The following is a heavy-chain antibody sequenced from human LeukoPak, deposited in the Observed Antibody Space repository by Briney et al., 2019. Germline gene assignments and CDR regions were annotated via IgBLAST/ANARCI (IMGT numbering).Heavy chain of an antibody. CDR1: GILVSSNY. Sequence: GGSLRLSCVASGILVSSNYMSWVRPAPGKGLEWVSFIDSTGSTYYADSVKGRFTISRDNSKNTLYLQMNSLRAEDTAVYYCARLWFGELAFDYWGQGTLVTVSS. CDR2: IDSTGST. D-gene: IGHD3-10*01. J-gene: IGHJ4*02. CDR3: ARLWFGELAFDY. V-gene: IGHV3-66*01.